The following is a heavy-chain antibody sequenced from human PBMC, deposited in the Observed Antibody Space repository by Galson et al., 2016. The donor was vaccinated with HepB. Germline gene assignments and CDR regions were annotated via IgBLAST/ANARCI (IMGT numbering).Heavy chain of an antibody. J-gene: IGHJ4*02. D-gene: IGHD2-21*01. V-gene: IGHV3-23*01. CDR3: VKGSLYYGDRSY. Sequence: SLRLSCAASGFTFRTNAMTWVRQAPGKGLGWISSISTTGGTTHYADSVKGRFIISRDNFKNTLYLQMNSLRAEDTAVYYCVKGSLYYGDRSYWGQGTLVTVSS. CDR1: GFTFRTNA. CDR2: ISTTGGTT.